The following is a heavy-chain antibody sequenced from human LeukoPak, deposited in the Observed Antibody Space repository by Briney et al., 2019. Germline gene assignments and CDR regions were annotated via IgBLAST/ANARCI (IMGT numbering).Heavy chain of an antibody. Sequence: GGSLRLSCAASGFSFGNHAMIWVRQAAGKGLEWVSSISSSSSYIYYADSVKGRFTISRDNAKNSLYLQMNSLRAEDTAVYYCARAGLYNWNYEGTAYFDYWGQGTLVTVSS. D-gene: IGHD1-7*01. CDR1: GFSFGNHA. CDR3: ARAGLYNWNYEGTAYFDY. J-gene: IGHJ4*02. CDR2: ISSSSSYI. V-gene: IGHV3-21*01.